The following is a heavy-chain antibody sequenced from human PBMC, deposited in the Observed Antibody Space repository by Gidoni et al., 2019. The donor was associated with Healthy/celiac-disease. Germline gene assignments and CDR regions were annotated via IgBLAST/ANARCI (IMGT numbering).Heavy chain of an antibody. CDR3: AKDGRWGIAAPSGHFDY. CDR2: ISYDGSNK. J-gene: IGHJ4*02. D-gene: IGHD6-13*01. Sequence: QVQLVESGGGVVQPGRSLRLSCAASGFPFSSFGMHWVRQAAGKGLEWVADISYDGSNKYYADPVKGRFTISRDNSKNTLYLQMNSLRAEDTAVYYCAKDGRWGIAAPSGHFDYWGQGTLVTVSS. V-gene: IGHV3-30*18. CDR1: GFPFSSFG.